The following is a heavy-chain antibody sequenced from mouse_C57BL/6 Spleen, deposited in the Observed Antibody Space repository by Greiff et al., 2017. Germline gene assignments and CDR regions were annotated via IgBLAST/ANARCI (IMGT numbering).Heavy chain of an antibody. CDR3: TASRVAY. Sequence: VQLQQSGAELVRPGASVKLSCTASGFNFKDDYMHWVKQRPEQGLEWIGWIDPENGDTEYASKVQGKATITATTSSNTASLQLSSLTSEDTAVYYYTASRVAYWGQGTLVTVSA. V-gene: IGHV14-4*01. CDR1: GFNFKDDY. J-gene: IGHJ3*01. CDR2: IDPENGDT.